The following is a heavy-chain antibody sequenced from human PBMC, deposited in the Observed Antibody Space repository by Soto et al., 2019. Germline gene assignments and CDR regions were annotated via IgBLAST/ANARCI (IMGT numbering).Heavy chain of an antibody. V-gene: IGHV4-38-2*02. D-gene: IGHD6-13*01. CDR2: IYHSGST. CDR3: ARDRGSSWSFFDY. J-gene: IGHJ4*02. CDR1: GYSISSGYY. Sequence: KPSETLSLTCAVSGYSISSGYYCGWIRQPPGKGLEWIGSIYHSGSTYYNPSLKSRVTISVDTSKNQFSLKLSSVTAADTAMYYCARDRGSSWSFFDYWGQGTLVTVSS.